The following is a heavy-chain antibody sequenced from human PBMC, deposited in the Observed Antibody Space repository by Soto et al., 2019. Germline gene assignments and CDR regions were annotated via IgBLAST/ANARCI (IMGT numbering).Heavy chain of an antibody. CDR3: ARTATVTRLVEYYFDY. D-gene: IGHD4-17*01. J-gene: IGHJ4*02. CDR1: GFTFSSYA. Sequence: GGSLRLSCAASGFTFSSYAMSWVRQAPGKGLEWVSAISGSGGSTYYADSVKGRFTISRDNSKNTLYLQMNSLRAEDTAVYYCARTATVTRLVEYYFDYWGQGTLVTVSS. V-gene: IGHV3-23*01. CDR2: ISGSGGST.